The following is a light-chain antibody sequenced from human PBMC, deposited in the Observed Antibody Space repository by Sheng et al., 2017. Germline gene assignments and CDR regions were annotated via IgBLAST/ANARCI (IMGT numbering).Light chain of an antibody. V-gene: IGKV3-20*01. Sequence: EIELTQSPGTLSLSPGERAPSPVGPSQSVSGSSLAWYHQKSGQPPRLLIXDASKRATGVPDRFGGSGSGADFTLTISRLEPEDFAVYFCQQYGSSPETFGQGTKVEV. CDR2: DAS. CDR1: QSVSGSS. J-gene: IGKJ1*01. CDR3: QQYGSSPET.